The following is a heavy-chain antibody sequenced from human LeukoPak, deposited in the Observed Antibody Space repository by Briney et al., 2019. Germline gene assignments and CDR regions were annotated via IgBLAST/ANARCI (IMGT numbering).Heavy chain of an antibody. V-gene: IGHV3-30*02. CDR1: GFTFSNYG. CDR3: AKGLYSSSSGDAFDI. D-gene: IGHD6-6*01. CDR2: IRYDGSNK. J-gene: IGHJ3*02. Sequence: PGGSLRLSCAASGFTFSNYGMHWVRQAPGKGLEWVAFIRYDGSNKYYADSVKGRLTISRDNSKDTLFLQMNSLRAEDTAVFYCAKGLYSSSSGDAFDIWGQGTMVTVSS.